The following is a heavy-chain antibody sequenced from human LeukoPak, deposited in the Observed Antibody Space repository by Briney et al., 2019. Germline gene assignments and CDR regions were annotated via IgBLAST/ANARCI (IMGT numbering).Heavy chain of an antibody. CDR3: AKDIEYDSSGYYLDPEYYFDY. D-gene: IGHD3-22*01. J-gene: IGHJ4*02. Sequence: GGSLRLSCAASGFTFDDYAMHWVRQAPGKGLEWVSLISGDGGSTYYADSVKGRFTISRDNSKNSLYLQMNSLRTEDTALYYYAKDIEYDSSGYYLDPEYYFDYWGQGTLVTVSS. CDR1: GFTFDDYA. CDR2: ISGDGGST. V-gene: IGHV3-43*02.